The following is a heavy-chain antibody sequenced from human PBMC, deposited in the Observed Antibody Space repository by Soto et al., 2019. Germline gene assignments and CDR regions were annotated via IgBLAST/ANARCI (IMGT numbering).Heavy chain of an antibody. V-gene: IGHV4-59*01. J-gene: IGHJ3*01. Sequence: QVQLQESGPGLVKPSETLSLTCTVSGASINSFYWNWVRQPPGKGLEWIGYVYDSGSAKYDPSNPSLKSRVTISAYTSKNQFSLKLSSVIAADTAMYYCARSSGRGSTLGDSFDVWGQGTMVTVSS. CDR3: ARSSGRGSTLGDSFDV. CDR2: VYDSGSA. D-gene: IGHD3-16*01. CDR1: GASINSFY.